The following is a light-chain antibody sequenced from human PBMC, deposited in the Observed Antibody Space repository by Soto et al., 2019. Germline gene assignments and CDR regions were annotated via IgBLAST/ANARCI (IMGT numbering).Light chain of an antibody. Sequence: EIVMTQSPATLSVSPGERATLSCRASQSFSSSLAWYQQKPGQAPRLLIYDTSARATGIPARFSGSGSGTEFTLTISSLQSEDFAVYYRQQYNNWPFTFGGGTKVEI. CDR1: QSFSSS. CDR2: DTS. J-gene: IGKJ4*01. CDR3: QQYNNWPFT. V-gene: IGKV3-15*01.